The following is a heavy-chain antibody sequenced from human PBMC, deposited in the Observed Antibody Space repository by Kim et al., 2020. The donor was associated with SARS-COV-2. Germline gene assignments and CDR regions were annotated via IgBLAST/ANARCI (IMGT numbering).Heavy chain of an antibody. D-gene: IGHD3-22*01. Sequence: PVKGRLTISRDESKNTLYLQMNSLKTEDTAVYYCTDTYDSSGIYYYGMDVWGQGTTVTVSS. J-gene: IGHJ6*02. CDR3: TDTYDSSGIYYYGMDV. V-gene: IGHV3-15*01.